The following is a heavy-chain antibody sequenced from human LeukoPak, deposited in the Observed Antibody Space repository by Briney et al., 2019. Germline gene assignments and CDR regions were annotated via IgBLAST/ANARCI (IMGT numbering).Heavy chain of an antibody. Sequence: SETLSLTCTVSGGSISSGGYYWSWIRQPPGKGPEWIGYIYHSGSTYYNPSLKSRVTISVDRSKNQFSLKLSSVTAADTAVYYCARTFWGSYRAIPNYFDYWGQGTLVTVSS. D-gene: IGHD3-16*02. V-gene: IGHV4-30-2*01. CDR1: GGSISSGGYY. CDR3: ARTFWGSYRAIPNYFDY. J-gene: IGHJ4*02. CDR2: IYHSGST.